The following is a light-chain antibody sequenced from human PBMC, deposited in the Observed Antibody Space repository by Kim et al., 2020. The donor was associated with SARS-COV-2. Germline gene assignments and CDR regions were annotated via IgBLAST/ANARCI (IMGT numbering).Light chain of an antibody. CDR2: GAS. CDR1: HSISDNY. Sequence: SPGESATLSCRASHSISDNYLAWYQQKPGQAPRLLIYGASTRATGIPDRFSGSGSGTDFTLTISRLEPGDVAVYHCQQYGYQVWTFGQGTKVDIK. CDR3: QQYGYQVWT. V-gene: IGKV3-20*01. J-gene: IGKJ1*01.